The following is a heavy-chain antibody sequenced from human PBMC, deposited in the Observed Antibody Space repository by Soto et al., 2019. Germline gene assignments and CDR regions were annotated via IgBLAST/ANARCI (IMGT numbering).Heavy chain of an antibody. CDR2: VSGSGGTT. CDR3: AKDKRCSGSSCYWDY. V-gene: IGHV3-23*01. CDR1: GFTFSNYA. Sequence: QPGGSLRLSCAASGFTFSNYAMSWVRQAPGKGLEWVSAVSGSGGTTYYADSVKGRFTISRDNSKNTLYLQMNSLRAEDTAVFYCAKDKRCSGSSCYWDYWGQGTLVTVSS. J-gene: IGHJ4*02. D-gene: IGHD2-15*01.